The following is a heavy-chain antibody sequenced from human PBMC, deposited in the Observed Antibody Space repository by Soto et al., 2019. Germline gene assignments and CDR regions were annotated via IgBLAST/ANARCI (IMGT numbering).Heavy chain of an antibody. CDR2: IYHSGST. CDR1: GGSMSSGGYS. J-gene: IGHJ5*02. D-gene: IGHD2-2*01. V-gene: IGHV4-30-2*01. Sequence: PSXTLSLTFAVSGGSMSSGGYSWSWIRQPPGKGLEWIGYIYHSGSTYYNPSLKSRVTISVDRSKNQFSLKLSSVTAADTAVYYCARVPDRWGQGTLVTVSS. CDR3: ARVPDR.